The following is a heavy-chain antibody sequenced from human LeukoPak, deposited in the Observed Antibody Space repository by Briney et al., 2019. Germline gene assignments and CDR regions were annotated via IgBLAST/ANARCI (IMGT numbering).Heavy chain of an antibody. CDR2: MNPNSGNK. V-gene: IGHV1-8*01. D-gene: IGHD6-19*01. CDR1: GYSFTNFD. CDR3: ARGPQWRGDYYYMDV. J-gene: IGHJ6*03. Sequence: ASVKVSCKASGYSFTNFDINWVRQATGRGLEWMGWMNPNSGNKGYAQMFQGRVTMTMNTSITTAYMELSSLRSEDTAVYYCARGPQWRGDYYYMDVWGRGTTVTVSS.